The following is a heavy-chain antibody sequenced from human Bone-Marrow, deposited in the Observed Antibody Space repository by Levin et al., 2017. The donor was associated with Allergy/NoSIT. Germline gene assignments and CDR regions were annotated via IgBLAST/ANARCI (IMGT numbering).Heavy chain of an antibody. CDR1: GFTFSNAW. CDR2: IKSKTDGGTT. D-gene: IGHD1-26*01. CDR3: TTDLSYLHSA. J-gene: IGHJ5*02. V-gene: IGHV3-15*01. Sequence: GESLKISCAASGFTFSNAWMSWVRQAPGKGLEWVGRIKSKTDGGTTDYAAPVKGRFTISRDDSKNTLYLQMNSLKTEDTAVYYCTTDLSYLHSAWGQGTLVTVSS.